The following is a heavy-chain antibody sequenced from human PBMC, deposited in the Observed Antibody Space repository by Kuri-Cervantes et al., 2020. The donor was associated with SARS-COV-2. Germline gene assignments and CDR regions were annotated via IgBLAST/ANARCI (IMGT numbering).Heavy chain of an antibody. CDR2: ISSSGSTI. CDR3: AREEYCSSTSCSNWFDP. D-gene: IGHD2-2*01. CDR1: GFTFSDYY. Sequence: GESLKISCAASGFTFSDYYMSWIRQAPGKGLEWVSYISSSGSTIYYADSVKARFTISRDNAKNSLYLQMNSLRAEDTAVYYCAREEYCSSTSCSNWFDPWGQGTLVTVSS. V-gene: IGHV3-11*04. J-gene: IGHJ5*02.